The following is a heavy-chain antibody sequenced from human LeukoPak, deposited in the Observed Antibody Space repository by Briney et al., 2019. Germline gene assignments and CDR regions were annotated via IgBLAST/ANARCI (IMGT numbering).Heavy chain of an antibody. Sequence: GESLKISCKGSGXRFTSYWIGWVRQMPGKGLEWMGIIYPGDSDTRYSPSFQGQVTISADKSISTAYLQWSSLKASDTAMYYCARRGYCSSTSCYDNWFDPWGQGTLVTVSS. J-gene: IGHJ5*02. V-gene: IGHV5-51*01. CDR2: IYPGDSDT. D-gene: IGHD2-2*01. CDR3: ARRGYCSSTSCYDNWFDP. CDR1: GXRFTSYW.